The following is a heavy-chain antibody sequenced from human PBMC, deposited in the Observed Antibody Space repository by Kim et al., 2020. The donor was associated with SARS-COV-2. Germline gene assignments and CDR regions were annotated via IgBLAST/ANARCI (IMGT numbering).Heavy chain of an antibody. D-gene: IGHD1-26*01. CDR1: GGSISSGSYY. Sequence: SETLSLTCTVSGGSISSGSYYWSWIRQPAGKGLEWIGRIYTSGSTNYNPSLKSRVTISVDTSKNQFSLKLSSVTAADTAVYYCARGRRWELLFDYWGQGTLVTVSS. J-gene: IGHJ4*02. CDR3: ARGRRWELLFDY. V-gene: IGHV4-61*02. CDR2: IYTSGST.